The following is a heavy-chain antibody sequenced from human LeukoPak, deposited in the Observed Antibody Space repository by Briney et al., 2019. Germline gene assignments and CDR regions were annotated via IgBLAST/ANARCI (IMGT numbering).Heavy chain of an antibody. D-gene: IGHD3-9*01. CDR3: ARNYDILTGSTGIDS. Sequence: ASVKVSCKASGYTFTSYGISWVRQAPGQGLEGMGWISAYNGNTNDAQKLQGRVTITTDTSTSTAYMALRSLRSDHTAVYYCARNYDILTGSTGIDSWGQGTLVTVSS. J-gene: IGHJ4*02. CDR2: ISAYNGNT. V-gene: IGHV1-18*01. CDR1: GYTFTSYG.